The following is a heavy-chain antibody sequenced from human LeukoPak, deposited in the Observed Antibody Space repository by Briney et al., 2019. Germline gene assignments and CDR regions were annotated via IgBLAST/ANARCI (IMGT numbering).Heavy chain of an antibody. Sequence: GGSLRLSCAASGFTFSSYDMHWVRQAPGKGLEWVALVSHGGSNKYYADSVKGRFTISRDNSKNTLYLEMNSLRVEDTDVYYCARGPIYTSGWYYYYYMDVWGKGTTVTVSS. CDR3: ARGPIYTSGWYYYYYMDV. CDR1: GFTFSSYD. V-gene: IGHV3-30*04. D-gene: IGHD6-19*01. J-gene: IGHJ6*03. CDR2: VSHGGSNK.